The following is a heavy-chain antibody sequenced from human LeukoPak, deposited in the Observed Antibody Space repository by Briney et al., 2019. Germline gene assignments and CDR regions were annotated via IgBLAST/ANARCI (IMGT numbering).Heavy chain of an antibody. CDR3: ARASSYYDSSVDY. V-gene: IGHV3-48*04. CDR1: GFTFSSYS. CDR2: ISSSGSTI. D-gene: IGHD3-22*01. Sequence: GGSLRLSCEVSGFTFSSYSMNWVRQAPGKGLEWVSYISSSGSTIYYADSVKGRFTISRDNAKNSLYLQMNSLRAEDTAVYYCARASSYYDSSVDYWGQGTLVTVSS. J-gene: IGHJ4*02.